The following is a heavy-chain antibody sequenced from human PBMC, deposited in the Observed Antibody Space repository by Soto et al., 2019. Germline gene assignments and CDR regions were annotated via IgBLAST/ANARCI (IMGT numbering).Heavy chain of an antibody. CDR1: GGSISSSNW. CDR2: IYHSGST. Sequence: QVQLQESGPGLVKPSGTLSLTCAVSGGSISSSNWWGWVRQPPGQGLEWIGGIYHSGSTNYNPSLKIRATISVDKAKNQFSLKQRSVPAADTGVYYGAGRTPMKQWLQPANYDFDSWGPGTLVTVSS. CDR3: AGRTPMKQWLQPANYDFDS. J-gene: IGHJ4*02. V-gene: IGHV4-4*02. D-gene: IGHD6-19*01.